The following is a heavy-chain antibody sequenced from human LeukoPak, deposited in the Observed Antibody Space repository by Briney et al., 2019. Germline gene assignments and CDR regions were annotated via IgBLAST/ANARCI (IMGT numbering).Heavy chain of an antibody. V-gene: IGHV4-4*07. J-gene: IGHJ5*02. CDR2: IYTSGST. CDR1: GGSISSYY. D-gene: IGHD6-19*01. Sequence: PSETLSLICTVSGGSISSYYWSWIRQPAGKGLEWIGRIYTSGSTNYNPSLKSRVTMSVDTSKNQFSLKLSSVTAADTAVYYCARDLAGSGWYPQYNWFDPWGQGTLVTVSS. CDR3: ARDLAGSGWYPQYNWFDP.